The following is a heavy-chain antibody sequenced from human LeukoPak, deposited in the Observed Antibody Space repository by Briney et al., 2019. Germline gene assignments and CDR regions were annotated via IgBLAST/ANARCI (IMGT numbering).Heavy chain of an antibody. Sequence: PSQTLSLTCTVSGGSISCGGYYWSSIRQHPGKGLEWIGYIYYSGSTYYNPSLKSRVTISVDTSKNQFSLKLSSVTATDTAVYYCARGRYSSSWYGDYFDYWGQGTLVTVSS. CDR2: IYYSGST. J-gene: IGHJ4*02. V-gene: IGHV4-31*03. D-gene: IGHD6-13*01. CDR3: ARGRYSSSWYGDYFDY. CDR1: GGSISCGGYY.